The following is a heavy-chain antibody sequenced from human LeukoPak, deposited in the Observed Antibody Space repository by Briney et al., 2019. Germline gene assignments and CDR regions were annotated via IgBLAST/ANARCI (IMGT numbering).Heavy chain of an antibody. V-gene: IGHV1-69*05. Sequence: GSSVKVSCKASGGTLSSYAISWVRQAPGQGLEWMGRIIPIFGTANYAQKFQGRVTITTDESTSTAYMELSSLRSEDTAVYYCARVFVGHQAPPGYFDYWGQGTLVTVSS. CDR3: ARVFVGHQAPPGYFDY. CDR1: GGTLSSYA. CDR2: IIPIFGTA. D-gene: IGHD1-14*01. J-gene: IGHJ4*02.